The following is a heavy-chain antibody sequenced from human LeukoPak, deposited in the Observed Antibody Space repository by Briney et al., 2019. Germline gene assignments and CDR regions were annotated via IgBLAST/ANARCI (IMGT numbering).Heavy chain of an antibody. D-gene: IGHD5-18*01. V-gene: IGHV3-13*01. CDR2: VSAGHHA. CDR3: VREARGYHYTYFDY. J-gene: IGHJ4*02. CDR1: GFTLCGHD. Sequence: GGSLRLSCTASGFTLCGHDMHWVRQTTGDALEWVAAVSAGHHAFYAGSVKGRFTVSREDAKNSLYLQMNSLRAGDTAVYYCVREARGYHYTYFDYWGQGSLVTVSS.